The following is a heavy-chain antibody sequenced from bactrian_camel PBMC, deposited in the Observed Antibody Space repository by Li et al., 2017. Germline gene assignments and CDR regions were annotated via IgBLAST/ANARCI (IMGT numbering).Heavy chain of an antibody. V-gene: IGHV3S40*01. D-gene: IGHD6*01. Sequence: VQLVESGGGLVRPGGSLRLSCAASGFTFSDYEMTWVRQAPGKGLEWVSGINWGGGTTYYADTVKGRFTISRDNDKMIVYLRMNDLRPEDTAMYSCAARDGRCGRLHGNRWYSLPHSQPHAVLGQRDPGHRL. CDR1: GFTFSDYE. CDR2: INWGGGTT. J-gene: IGHJ7*01.